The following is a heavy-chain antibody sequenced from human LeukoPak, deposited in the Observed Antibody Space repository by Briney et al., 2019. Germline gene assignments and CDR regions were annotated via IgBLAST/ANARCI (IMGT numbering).Heavy chain of an antibody. J-gene: IGHJ4*02. V-gene: IGHV3-64*02. CDR1: GFTFSSYA. Sequence: PGGSLRLSCAASGFTFSSYAMHWVRQAPGKRLEYLSSITSDGGTTYYADSVKGRFTISRDNSKNTLYLQMGSLRAGDMALYYCASDLRGAADYWGQGTLVTVSS. CDR3: ASDLRGAADY. D-gene: IGHD1-26*01. CDR2: ITSDGGTT.